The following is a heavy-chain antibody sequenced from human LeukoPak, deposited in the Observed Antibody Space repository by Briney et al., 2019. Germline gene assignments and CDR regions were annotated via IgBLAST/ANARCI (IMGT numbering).Heavy chain of an antibody. CDR2: IYSGGST. V-gene: IGHV3-53*01. CDR1: GFTVSSNY. Sequence: GGSLRLSCAASGFTVSSNYMSWVRQAPGKGLEWASVIYSGGSTYYADSVKGRFTISRDNSKNTLYLQMNSLRAEDTAVYYCARVRWPVRAFDIWGQGTMVTVSS. D-gene: IGHD6-19*01. CDR3: ARVRWPVRAFDI. J-gene: IGHJ3*02.